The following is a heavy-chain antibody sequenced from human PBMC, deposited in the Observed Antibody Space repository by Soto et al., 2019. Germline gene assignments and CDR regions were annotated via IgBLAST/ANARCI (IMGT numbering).Heavy chain of an antibody. Sequence: EVHLLESGGGLVQPGGSRRLSWAASGFPFSGFAMNWFRQPPGKVLEWVSSVDYTGSYTFYPASVKGRFTISRDNSKNMVYLELNSLRAEDTALYYCAKRSGGFSEFDYWGQGTLVIVSS. CDR2: VDYTGSYT. J-gene: IGHJ4*02. CDR3: AKRSGGFSEFDY. D-gene: IGHD5-12*01. V-gene: IGHV3-23*05. CDR1: GFPFSGFA.